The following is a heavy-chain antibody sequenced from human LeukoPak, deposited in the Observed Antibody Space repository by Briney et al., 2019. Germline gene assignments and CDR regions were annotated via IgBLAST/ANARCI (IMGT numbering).Heavy chain of an antibody. CDR1: GFTFSTYW. Sequence: GGSLRLSCAASGFTFSTYWMSWVRQAPGKGLEWVATIKQDGSEKYYVDSVKGRFTISRDNANNSLYLQMNSLKAEDTAVYYGARIVRGSSCFFDYGAQGTLVTVSS. CDR2: IKQDGSEK. D-gene: IGHD6-13*01. CDR3: ARIVRGSSCFFDY. V-gene: IGHV3-7*01. J-gene: IGHJ4*02.